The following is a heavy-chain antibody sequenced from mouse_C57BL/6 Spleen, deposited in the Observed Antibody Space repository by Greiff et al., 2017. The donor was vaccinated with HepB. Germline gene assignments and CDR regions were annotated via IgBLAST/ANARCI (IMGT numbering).Heavy chain of an antibody. CDR1: GFTFNTYA. V-gene: IGHV10-3*01. J-gene: IGHJ4*01. Sequence: EVQGVESGGGLVQPKGSLKLSCAASGFTFNTYAMHWVRQAPGKGLEWVARIRSKSSNYATYYADSVKDRFTISRDDSQSMLYLQMNNLKTEDTAMYYCVREDSSGYVRAMDYWGQGTSVTVSS. D-gene: IGHD3-2*02. CDR2: IRSKSSNYAT. CDR3: VREDSSGYVRAMDY.